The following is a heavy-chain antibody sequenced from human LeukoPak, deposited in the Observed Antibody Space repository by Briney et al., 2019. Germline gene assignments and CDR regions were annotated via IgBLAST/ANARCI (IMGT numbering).Heavy chain of an antibody. CDR3: ARDEGTAMDTALDY. V-gene: IGHV3-21*06. CDR1: GITFSNYN. Sequence: GGSLRLSCAASGITFSNYNMNWVRQAPGKGLEWVSSISSSSRYIYYADSVKGRFTISRDNAKNSLHLQMNSLRAEDTAVYYCARDEGTAMDTALDYWGQGTLVTVSS. J-gene: IGHJ4*02. D-gene: IGHD5-18*01. CDR2: ISSSSRYI.